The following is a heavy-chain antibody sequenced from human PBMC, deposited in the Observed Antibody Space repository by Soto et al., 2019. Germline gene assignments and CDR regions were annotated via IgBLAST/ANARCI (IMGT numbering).Heavy chain of an antibody. CDR3: AKNGTTLVYYYGMDV. D-gene: IGHD1-1*01. CDR1: GFTFSSYA. CDR2: ISGSGGST. V-gene: IGHV3-23*01. J-gene: IGHJ6*02. Sequence: EVQLLESGGGLVQPGGSLRLSCAASGFTFSSYAMSWVRQAPGKGLEWVSAISGSGGSTYYADSVKSRFTISRDNSKKTLYLQLNSLRAEDTAIYYCAKNGTTLVYYYGMDVWGQGTTVTVSS.